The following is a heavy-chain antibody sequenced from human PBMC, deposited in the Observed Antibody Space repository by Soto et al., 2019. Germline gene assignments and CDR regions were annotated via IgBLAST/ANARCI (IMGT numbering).Heavy chain of an antibody. CDR2: IYHSGST. V-gene: IGHV4-4*02. CDR1: GGSISSSNW. D-gene: IGHD6-19*01. CDR3: AWLGYSSGWYRGRHPPGLDY. Sequence: QVQLQESGPGLVKPSGTLSLTCAVSGGSISSSNWWSWVRQPPGKGLEWIGEIYHSGSTNYNPSLQARVARSVNKPQNQFSLQLSSVTDAGTAVYYCAWLGYSSGWYRGRHPPGLDYWGQVTLVTVSS. J-gene: IGHJ4*02.